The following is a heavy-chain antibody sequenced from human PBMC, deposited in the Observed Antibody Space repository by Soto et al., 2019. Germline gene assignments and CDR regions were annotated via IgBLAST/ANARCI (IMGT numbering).Heavy chain of an antibody. Sequence: GGSLRLSCAASGFTVSSNYMSWVRQAPGKGLEWVSVIYSGGSTYYADSVKGRFTISRDNAKNTLSLQMNSLRAEDTAVYYCAREIYDDYDSSGFDHWGQGTLVTVSS. CDR1: GFTVSSNY. J-gene: IGHJ4*02. V-gene: IGHV3-66*01. D-gene: IGHD3-22*01. CDR3: AREIYDDYDSSGFDH. CDR2: IYSGGST.